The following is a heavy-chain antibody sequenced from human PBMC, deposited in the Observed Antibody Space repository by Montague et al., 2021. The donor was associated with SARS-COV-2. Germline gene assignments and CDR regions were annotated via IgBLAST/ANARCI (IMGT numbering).Heavy chain of an antibody. CDR2: IYYSGST. J-gene: IGHJ4*02. V-gene: IGHV4-39*01. CDR1: GGSISSSSYY. D-gene: IGHD6-13*01. Sequence: SETLSLTCTVSGGSISSSSYYWGWIRQPPGKGLEWIGSIYYSGSTYYNPSLKSRVTISVDTSKNRFSLKLSSVTAADTAVYYCARHKRWRIAAAGRDFDYWGQGTLVTVSS. CDR3: ARHKRWRIAAAGRDFDY.